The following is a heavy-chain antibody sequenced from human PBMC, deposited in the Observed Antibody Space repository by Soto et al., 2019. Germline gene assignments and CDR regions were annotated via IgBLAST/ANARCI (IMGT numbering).Heavy chain of an antibody. CDR3: ARCTSSSSFPTIDY. CDR1: GGTFSSYA. D-gene: IGHD6-13*01. J-gene: IGHJ4*02. V-gene: IGHV1-69*13. CDR2: IIPIFGTA. Sequence: ASVKVSCKASGGTFSSYAISWVRQAPGQGLEWMGGIIPIFGTANYAQKFQGRVTITADESTSTAYMELSSLRSEDTAVYYCARCTSSSSFPTIDYWGQGTLVTVSS.